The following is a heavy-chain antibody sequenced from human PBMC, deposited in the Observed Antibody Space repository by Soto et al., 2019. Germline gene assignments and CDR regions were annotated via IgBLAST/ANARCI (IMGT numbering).Heavy chain of an antibody. V-gene: IGHV1-69*01. Sequence: QVQLVQSGAEVKRPGSSVKVSCKTYGGSFSSLALSWVRQAPGQGLEWLGGLIPSFGVANYAQKFQSKVKISADESTTTGYLEVTGLTFNDTAVYYCARGGNEVTTDNLFGFDPWGQGTLVTVSS. CDR1: GGSFSSLA. D-gene: IGHD1-1*01. CDR3: ARGGNEVTTDNLFGFDP. CDR2: LIPSFGVA. J-gene: IGHJ5*02.